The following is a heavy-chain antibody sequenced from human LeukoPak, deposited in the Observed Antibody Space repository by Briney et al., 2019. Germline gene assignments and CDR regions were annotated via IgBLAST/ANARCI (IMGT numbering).Heavy chain of an antibody. Sequence: GASVTLSCTASGGTFDTYAIHWVRQAPGQGLEWMGWINTNTGNPTYAQGFTGRFVFSLDTSVSTEYLQISSLKAEDTAVYYCAREVVAYYGSGSYSGVLDDYWGQGTLVTVSS. CDR1: GGTFDTYA. V-gene: IGHV7-4-1*02. J-gene: IGHJ4*02. D-gene: IGHD3-10*01. CDR3: AREVVAYYGSGSYSGVLDDY. CDR2: INTNTGNP.